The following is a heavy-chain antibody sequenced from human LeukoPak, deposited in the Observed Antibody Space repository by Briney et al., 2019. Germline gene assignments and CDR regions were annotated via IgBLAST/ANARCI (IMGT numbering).Heavy chain of an antibody. Sequence: SETPSLTCTVSGGSISSTNYYWGWIRQPLGKGLEWIGSIYYSGSTYYNPSLKSRVTISVDTSKNQFSLKLSSVTAADMAVYYCARLPTDYYGSGSPDGWGQGTLVTVSS. D-gene: IGHD3-10*01. J-gene: IGHJ4*02. CDR2: IYYSGST. V-gene: IGHV4-39*01. CDR1: GGSISSTNYY. CDR3: ARLPTDYYGSGSPDG.